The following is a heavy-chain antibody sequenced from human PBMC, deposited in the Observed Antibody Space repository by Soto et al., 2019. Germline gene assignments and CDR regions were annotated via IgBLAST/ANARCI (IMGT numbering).Heavy chain of an antibody. Sequence: GGSLRLSCAASGFTFTTNAMSWVRQAPGKGLEWVSAISGSGGSTYYVDSVKGRFTISRDNSKNTLYLQMNSLRAEDTAVYYCVKSLRGLIIDFVDWGPGTQVTVAS. CDR2: ISGSGGST. V-gene: IGHV3-23*01. J-gene: IGHJ4*02. CDR3: VKSLRGLIIDFVD. D-gene: IGHD3-10*01. CDR1: GFTFTTNA.